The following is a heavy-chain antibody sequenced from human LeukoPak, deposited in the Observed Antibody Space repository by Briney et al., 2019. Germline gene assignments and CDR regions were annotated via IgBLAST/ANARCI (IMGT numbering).Heavy chain of an antibody. Sequence: GGSLRLSCAASVLTFSSNGMHGVRQAPGKGLEWVAFIRDDGSIKYYADSLKGQFTVSRDNSKNTLYLQMNSLRAEDTAVYYCAKTTTTLHHYYYYMDVWGKGTTVTVSS. V-gene: IGHV3-30*02. D-gene: IGHD1-1*01. J-gene: IGHJ6*03. CDR3: AKTTTTLHHYYYYMDV. CDR2: IRDDGSIK. CDR1: VLTFSSNG.